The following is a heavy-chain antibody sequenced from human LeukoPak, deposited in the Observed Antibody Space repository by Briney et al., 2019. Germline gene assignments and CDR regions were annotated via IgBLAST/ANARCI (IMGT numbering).Heavy chain of an antibody. D-gene: IGHD3-9*01. CDR1: GFTFSSYG. CDR2: ISSSSSYI. CDR3: ARDLSCYDILTGRQFDY. V-gene: IGHV3-21*01. J-gene: IGHJ4*02. Sequence: PGGSLRLSCAASGFTFSSYGMNWVRQAPGKGLEWVSSISSSSSYIYYADSVKGRFTISRDNAKNSLYLQMNSLRAEDTAVYYCARDLSCYDILTGRQFDYWGQGTLVTVSS.